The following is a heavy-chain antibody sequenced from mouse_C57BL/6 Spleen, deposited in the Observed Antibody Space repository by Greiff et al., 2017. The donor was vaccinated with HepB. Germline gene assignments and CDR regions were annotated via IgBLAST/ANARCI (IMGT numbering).Heavy chain of an antibody. V-gene: IGHV1-58*01. CDR2: IYIGNGYT. CDR3: AHTTVVAPYAMDY. D-gene: IGHD1-1*01. CDR1: GYTFTSYG. J-gene: IGHJ4*01. Sequence: VQLKESGAVLVRPGSSVKMSCQTSGYTFTSYGIKTVKQRPGEGLEWIGYIYIGNGYTEYNEKFKGKATLTSDTSSSTAYMQLSSLTSEDSAIYFCAHTTVVAPYAMDYWGQGTSVTVSS.